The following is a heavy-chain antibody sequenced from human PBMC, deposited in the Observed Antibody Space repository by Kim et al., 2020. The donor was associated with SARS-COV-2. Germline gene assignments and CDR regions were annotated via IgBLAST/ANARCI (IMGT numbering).Heavy chain of an antibody. CDR3: ASHPRLYGDYRDY. CDR2: IIPILGIA. D-gene: IGHD4-17*01. V-gene: IGHV1-69*04. CDR1: GGTFSSYA. Sequence: SVKVSCKASGGTFSSYAISWVRQAPGQGLEWMGRIIPILGIANYAQKFQGRVTITADKSTSTAYMELSSLRSEDTAVYYCASHPRLYGDYRDYWGQGTLVIVSS. J-gene: IGHJ4*02.